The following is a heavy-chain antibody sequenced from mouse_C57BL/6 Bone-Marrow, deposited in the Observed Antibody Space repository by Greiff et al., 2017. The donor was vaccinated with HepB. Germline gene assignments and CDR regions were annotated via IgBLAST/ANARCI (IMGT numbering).Heavy chain of an antibody. CDR3: ARGYYDAMDY. V-gene: IGHV1-54*01. CDR2: INPGSSGT. D-gene: IGHD2-2*01. Sequence: QVQLQQSGAELVRPGTSVKVSCKASGYAFTNYLIEWVKQRPGQGLEWIGVINPGSSGTNYNEKFKGKATLTADKSSSTAYMQLSSLTSEDSAVYFCARGYYDAMDYWGQGTSVTVSS. J-gene: IGHJ4*01. CDR1: GYAFTNYL.